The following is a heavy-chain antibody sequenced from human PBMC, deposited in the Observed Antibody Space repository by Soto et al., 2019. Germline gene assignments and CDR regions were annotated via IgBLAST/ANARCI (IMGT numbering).Heavy chain of an antibody. J-gene: IGHJ5*02. V-gene: IGHV1-69*01. CDR1: AGTFSSYG. CDR2: TIPIFATT. D-gene: IGHD3-22*01. CDR3: ARTLFHFDISGHFPFDP. Sequence: RLVQSGPEVKKPGSSVKVSCKISAGTFSSYGINWVRQVPGQGLEWMGATIPIFATTNYAQKFQDRVTITADESTGTSYLELRSLTADDSAMYYCARTLFHFDISGHFPFDPWGKGTLVTVSA.